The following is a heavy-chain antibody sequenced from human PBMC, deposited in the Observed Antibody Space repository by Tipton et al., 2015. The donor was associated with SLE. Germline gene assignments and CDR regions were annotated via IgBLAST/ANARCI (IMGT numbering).Heavy chain of an antibody. CDR3: ARVCAYQDSTGYCLFDY. CDR1: GYTFTTYG. CDR2: ISAYNGHT. J-gene: IGHJ4*02. V-gene: IGHV1-18*01. Sequence: QVQLVQSGAEVKKPGASVKVSRKASGYTFTTYGITWVRQAPGQGLEWMGWISAYNGHTNYAQKLQGRVTMTTDTSTSTAYMELRSLRSDDTAVYYCARVCAYQDSTGYCLFDYWGQGTLVTVSS. D-gene: IGHD3-22*01.